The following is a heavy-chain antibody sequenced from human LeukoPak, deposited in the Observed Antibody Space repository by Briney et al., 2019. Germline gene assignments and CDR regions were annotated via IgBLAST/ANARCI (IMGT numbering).Heavy chain of an antibody. J-gene: IGHJ5*02. CDR2: IYYSGST. D-gene: IGHD6-13*01. CDR3: ARGAIAAVNSWFDP. V-gene: IGHV4-59*12. Sequence: SETLSLTCTVSGGSISSYYWSWIRQPPGKGLEWLGYIYYSGSTNYNPSLKSRVTISVDKSKNQFSLKLSSVTAADTAVYYCARGAIAAVNSWFDPWGQGTLVTVSS. CDR1: GGSISSYY.